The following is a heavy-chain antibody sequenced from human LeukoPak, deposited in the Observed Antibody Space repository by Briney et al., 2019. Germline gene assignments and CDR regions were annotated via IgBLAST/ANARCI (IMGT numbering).Heavy chain of an antibody. CDR1: GGSISSYC. Sequence: PSETLSLTCTVSGGSISSYCWSWIRQPAGKGLEWIWRIYTSGSTNYNPSLKSRVTMSVDTSKNQFSLKLSSVTAADTAVYYCIGGSWVKSAYAFDIWGQGTMVTVSS. J-gene: IGHJ3*02. V-gene: IGHV4-4*07. CDR2: IYTSGST. CDR3: IGGSWVKSAYAFDI. D-gene: IGHD2-15*01.